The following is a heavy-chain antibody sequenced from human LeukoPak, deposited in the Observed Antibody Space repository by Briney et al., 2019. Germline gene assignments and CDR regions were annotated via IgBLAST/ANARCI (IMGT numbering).Heavy chain of an antibody. CDR2: IYYSGST. V-gene: IGHV4-61*01. CDR3: ARVPCSGGSCYFDY. J-gene: IGHJ4*02. Sequence: SETLSLTCTVSGGSVSSGSYYWSWIRQPPGKGLEWIGYIYYSGSTNYNPSLKSRVTISIDTSKNQFSLKLSSVTAADTAVYYCARVPCSGGSCYFDYWGQGTLVTASS. CDR1: GGSVSSGSYY. D-gene: IGHD2-15*01.